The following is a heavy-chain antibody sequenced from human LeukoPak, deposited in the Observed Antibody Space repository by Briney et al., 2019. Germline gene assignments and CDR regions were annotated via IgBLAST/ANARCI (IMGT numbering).Heavy chain of an antibody. CDR2: ISSRSTYI. CDR3: ARGGTGAFDY. J-gene: IGHJ4*02. CDR1: GFIFSDYY. Sequence: GRSLRLSCTASGFIFSDYYMSWIRQAPGKGLEWSSYISSRSTYIIDADSVKGRFTISRDNAKNLLFLQMNSLRDEDTALYYCARGGTGAFDYWGQGILVTGSS. D-gene: IGHD2-8*02. V-gene: IGHV3-11*06.